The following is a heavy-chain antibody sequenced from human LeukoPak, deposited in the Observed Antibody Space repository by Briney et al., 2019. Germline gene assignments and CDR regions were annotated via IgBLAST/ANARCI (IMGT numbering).Heavy chain of an antibody. J-gene: IGHJ4*02. D-gene: IGHD4-11*01. CDR3: ARPQSIMTTLFDS. V-gene: IGHV3-7*01. CDR2: IKKDGTEK. Sequence: GGSLRLSCTTSGFSFSTHWMSWVRQAPGKGLEWVANIKKDGTEKAYLDSVKGRFSISRDNAKNSLYLQMNSLRVEDTAVYYRARPQSIMTTLFDSWGPGTLVTVSA. CDR1: GFSFSTHW.